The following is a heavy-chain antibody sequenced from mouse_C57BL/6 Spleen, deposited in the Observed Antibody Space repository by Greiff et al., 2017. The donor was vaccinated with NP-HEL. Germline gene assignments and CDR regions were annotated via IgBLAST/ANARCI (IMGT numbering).Heavy chain of an antibody. CDR3: ARGATVSWYFDV. CDR2: IYPGDGDT. D-gene: IGHD1-1*01. Sequence: QVQLKESGPELVKPGASVKISCKASGYAFSSSWMNWVKQRPGKGLEWIGRIYPGDGDTNYNGKFKGKATLTADKSSSTAYMQLSSLTSEDSAVYFCARGATVSWYFDVWGTGTTVTVSS. CDR1: GYAFSSSW. J-gene: IGHJ1*03. V-gene: IGHV1-82*01.